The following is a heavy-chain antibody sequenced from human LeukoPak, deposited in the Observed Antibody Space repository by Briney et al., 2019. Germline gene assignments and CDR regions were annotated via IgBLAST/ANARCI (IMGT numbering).Heavy chain of an antibody. CDR1: GDSISSNSYY. CDR2: IYYSGSI. D-gene: IGHD6-19*01. J-gene: IGHJ4*02. V-gene: IGHV4-39*01. CDR3: GTMRPVAVRIDY. Sequence: SETLSLTCTVSGDSISSNSYYWGWIRQPPGKGLEWIGIIYYSGSIYYNPSLKSRVTISVDTSRNQFSLKLSSVTAADTAVYFCGTMRPVAVRIDYWGRGTLVTVSS.